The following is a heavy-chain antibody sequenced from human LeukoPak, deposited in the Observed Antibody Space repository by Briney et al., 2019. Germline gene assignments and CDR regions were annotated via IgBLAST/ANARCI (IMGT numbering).Heavy chain of an antibody. Sequence: GGSLRLSCAASGFTFSDYYMSWIRQAPGKGLEGVSYISSSSSYTNYADSVKGRFTISRDNAKNSLYLQMNSLRAEDTAVYYCARDHPTDTAMVGGDYWGQGTLSPSPQ. D-gene: IGHD5-18*01. J-gene: IGHJ4*02. V-gene: IGHV3-11*06. CDR1: GFTFSDYY. CDR2: ISSSSSYT. CDR3: ARDHPTDTAMVGGDY.